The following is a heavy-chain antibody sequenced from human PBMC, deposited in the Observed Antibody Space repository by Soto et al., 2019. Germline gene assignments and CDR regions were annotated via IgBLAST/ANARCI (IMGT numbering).Heavy chain of an antibody. J-gene: IGHJ4*02. CDR2: INHSGST. CDR1: GGSFSGYY. V-gene: IGHV4-34*01. Sequence: QVQLQQWGAGLLKPSETLSLTCAVYGGSFSGYYWNWIRQPPGKGLEWIAGINHSGSTNYNPSLNSRVTISVDTSKNQFSLKMSSVSAADTAVYYCARGWGRIFDYWGQGTLVTVSS. D-gene: IGHD7-27*01. CDR3: ARGWGRIFDY.